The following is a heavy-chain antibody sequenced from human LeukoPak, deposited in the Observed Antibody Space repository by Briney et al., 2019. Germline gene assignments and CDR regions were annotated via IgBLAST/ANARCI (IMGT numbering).Heavy chain of an antibody. Sequence: SETLSLTCTVSGGSISSYYWSWIRQPPGKGLEWIGYICYSGSTNYNPSLKSRVTISVDTSKNQFSLKLSSVTAADTAVYYCARAHAAMSWFDPWGQGTLVTVSS. CDR1: GGSISSYY. CDR3: ARAHAAMSWFDP. J-gene: IGHJ5*02. D-gene: IGHD2-2*01. V-gene: IGHV4-59*01. CDR2: ICYSGST.